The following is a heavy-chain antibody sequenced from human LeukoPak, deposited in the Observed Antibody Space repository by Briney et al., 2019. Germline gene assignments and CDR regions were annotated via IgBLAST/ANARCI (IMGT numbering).Heavy chain of an antibody. CDR2: IYPGDSDT. J-gene: IGHJ5*02. Sequence: PGESLKISCKGSGYSFTNFWIDWVRQMPGKGLEWMGVIYPGDSDTRYSPSFQGQVTISADKSISTAYLQWSSLKASDTAMYYCARRSGWDNWFDPWGQGTLVTVSS. CDR3: ARRSGWDNWFDP. CDR1: GYSFTNFW. V-gene: IGHV5-51*01. D-gene: IGHD6-19*01.